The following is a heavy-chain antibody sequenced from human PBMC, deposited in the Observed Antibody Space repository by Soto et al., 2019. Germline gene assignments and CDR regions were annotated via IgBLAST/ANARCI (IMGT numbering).Heavy chain of an antibody. CDR1: GFKFGDYA. CDR2: VSWNSEIV. J-gene: IGHJ6*02. V-gene: IGHV3-9*01. Sequence: HPGGSLRLSCEASGFKFGDYAMHWVRQAPGKGLEWVSGVSWNSEIVGYADSVKGRFTISRDNAKNSLYLEMNSLRTGDTALYYCAKDRGPCSGNKCSSLYYYYGMDVWGQGTTVTVSS. D-gene: IGHD2-15*01. CDR3: AKDRGPCSGNKCSSLYYYYGMDV.